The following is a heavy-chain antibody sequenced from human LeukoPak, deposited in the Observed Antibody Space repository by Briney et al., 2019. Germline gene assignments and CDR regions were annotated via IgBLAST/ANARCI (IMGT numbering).Heavy chain of an antibody. D-gene: IGHD6-19*01. CDR1: GYTFTGYY. CDR3: ARDRGVAGTGPPVVGYYCGMDV. J-gene: IGHJ6*02. Sequence: GASVKVSCKASGYTFTGYYMHWVRQAPGRGLEWMGWINPNSGGTNYAQKFQGRATVTRDTSISTAYLELSSLRLDDTAVYYCARDRGVAGTGPPVVGYYCGMDVWGQGTTVTVSS. V-gene: IGHV1-2*02. CDR2: INPNSGGT.